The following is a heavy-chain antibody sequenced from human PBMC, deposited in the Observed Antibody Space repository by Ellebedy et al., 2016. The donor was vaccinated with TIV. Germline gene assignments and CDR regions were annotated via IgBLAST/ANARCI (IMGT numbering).Heavy chain of an antibody. V-gene: IGHV6-1*01. CDR3: ARDALFGLDTFDI. CDR2: TYFRSKWYN. D-gene: IGHD3/OR15-3a*01. Sequence: SQTLSLTCAISGDSVSSDTAAWNWFRQSPSRGFEWLGRTYFRSKWYNDYAPSVKSRIIVNPDTSKNQFYLQLKSVTPEDTAVDYCARDALFGLDTFDIWGQGTMVTVSS. J-gene: IGHJ3*02. CDR1: GDSVSSDTAA.